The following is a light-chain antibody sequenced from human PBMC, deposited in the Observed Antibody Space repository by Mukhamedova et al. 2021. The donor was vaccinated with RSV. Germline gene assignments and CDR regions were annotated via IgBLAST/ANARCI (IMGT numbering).Light chain of an antibody. J-gene: IGLJ2*01. CDR3: AAWDDSLSGPL. V-gene: IGLV1-47*01. CDR2: RSS. Sequence: GSSSNFERNSVYWYQHFPGTAPKLLIFRSSQRPSGVPDRFSASKSGTSASLAISGLRSEDEAYYYCAAWDDSLSGPLFGGGTKLTV. CDR1: SSNFERNS.